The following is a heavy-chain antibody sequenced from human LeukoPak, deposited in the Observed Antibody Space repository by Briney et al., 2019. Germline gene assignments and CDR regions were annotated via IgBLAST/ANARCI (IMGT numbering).Heavy chain of an antibody. CDR3: VKVDT. CDR2: IRNDGNKK. V-gene: IGHV3-30*02. J-gene: IGHJ4*02. D-gene: IGHD3-22*01. CDR1: GFTFSSYW. Sequence: PGGSLRLSCAASGFTFSSYWMSWVRQAPGKGLEWVSFIRNDGNKKNYAESVKGRFTISRDNSRNTLYLQMDSLSAEDTAVYYCVKVDTWGQGTLVTVSS.